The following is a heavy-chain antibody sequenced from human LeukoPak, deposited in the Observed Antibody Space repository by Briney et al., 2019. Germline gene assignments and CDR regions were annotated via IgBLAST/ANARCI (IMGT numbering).Heavy chain of an antibody. CDR1: GYSFTSYW. J-gene: IGHJ4*02. Sequence: GESLRISCKGSGYSFTSYWIGWVRQMPGKGLEWMGIIYPGDSESKYNPSLQGQVTISADKSISTAYLQWSSLKASDTAIYYCARIEGSTFDYWGQGTLVTVSS. V-gene: IGHV5-51*01. CDR2: IYPGDSES. CDR3: ARIEGSTFDY.